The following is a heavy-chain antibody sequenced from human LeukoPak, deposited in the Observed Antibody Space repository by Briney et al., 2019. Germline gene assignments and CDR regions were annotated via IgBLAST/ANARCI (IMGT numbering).Heavy chain of an antibody. CDR1: GGIFSSYA. Sequence: ASVKVSCKASGGIFSSYAISWVRQAPGQGLEWMGRIIPILGIANYAQKFQGRVTITADKSTSTAYMELSSLRSEDTAVYYCARDLGDGYSHWGQGTLVTVSS. CDR3: ARDLGDGYSH. D-gene: IGHD5-24*01. V-gene: IGHV1-69*04. CDR2: IIPILGIA. J-gene: IGHJ4*02.